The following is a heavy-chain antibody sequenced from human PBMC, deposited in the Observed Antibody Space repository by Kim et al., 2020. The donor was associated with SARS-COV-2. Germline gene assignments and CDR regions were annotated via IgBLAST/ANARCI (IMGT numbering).Heavy chain of an antibody. J-gene: IGHJ4*01. CDR1: GGSFSDFY. CDR2: INHSGST. V-gene: IGHV4-34*01. D-gene: IGHD3-16*01. CDR3: ARGSKGGGGYLNY. Sequence: SETLSLTCAVYGGSFSDFYWNWIRKSPGKGLEWIGEINHSGSTNYNPSLMSRVTISVDTSNCPFSLKLNLVTAADTAVYYCARGSKGGGGYLNYWGRGTLVTVSS.